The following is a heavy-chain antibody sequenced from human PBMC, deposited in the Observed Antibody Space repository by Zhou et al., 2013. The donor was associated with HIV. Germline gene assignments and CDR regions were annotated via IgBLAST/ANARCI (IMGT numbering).Heavy chain of an antibody. J-gene: IGHJ4*02. V-gene: IGHV1-46*01. CDR2: INPSGGST. Sequence: QVQLVQSGAEVKKPGASVKVSCKASGYTFTSYYMHWVRQAPGQGLEWMGIINPSGGSTSYAQKFQGRVTMTRDTSTSTVYMELSSLRSEDTAVYYCASWSGIAAADLYYFDYWGQGTLVTVSS. D-gene: IGHD6-13*01. CDR1: GYTFTSYY. CDR3: ASWSGIAAADLYYFDY.